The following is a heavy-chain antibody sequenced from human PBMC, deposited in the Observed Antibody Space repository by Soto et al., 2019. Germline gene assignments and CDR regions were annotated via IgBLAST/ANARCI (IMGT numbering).Heavy chain of an antibody. D-gene: IGHD1-1*01. Sequence: LKISCKCSGYXFAGYCVAWVRHMPGEGLEFIGIICPSYSDTRYSPSFQGQVTISPDKHISSAHLQWSSMRASANAMYYCARGGVSTRPFDYWGQGIPVTVSS. V-gene: IGHV5-51*04. CDR3: ARGGVSTRPFDY. CDR2: ICPSYSDT. J-gene: IGHJ4*02. CDR1: GYXFAGYC.